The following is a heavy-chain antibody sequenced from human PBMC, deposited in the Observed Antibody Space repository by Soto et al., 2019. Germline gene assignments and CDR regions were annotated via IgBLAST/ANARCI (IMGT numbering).Heavy chain of an antibody. V-gene: IGHV1-69*01. J-gene: IGHJ5*02. CDR3: ARVLLLAVAGTRGPCYP. Sequence: QVQLVQSGAEVKKPGSSVKVSCKASGGTFSSYAISWVRQAPGQGLEWMGGIIPIFGTANYAQKFQGRVTITADESTSTAYMELSSLRSEYTAVYYCARVLLLAVAGTRGPCYPWGQGTLVTVSS. D-gene: IGHD6-19*01. CDR1: GGTFSSYA. CDR2: IIPIFGTA.